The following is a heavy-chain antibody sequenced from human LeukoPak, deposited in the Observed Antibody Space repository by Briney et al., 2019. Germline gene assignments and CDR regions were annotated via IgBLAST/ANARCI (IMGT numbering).Heavy chain of an antibody. J-gene: IGHJ5*02. Sequence: ASVKVSCKASGYTFIGYSIHWVRQAPGQGLEWMGRINPLSGGTNYAQKFQGRVTMTTNTSFRTADMELSRLRSDDTAVYYCARDRGDGLDPWGQGNLVTVSS. CDR2: INPLSGGT. D-gene: IGHD2-21*02. CDR1: GYTFIGYS. CDR3: ARDRGDGLDP. V-gene: IGHV1-2*06.